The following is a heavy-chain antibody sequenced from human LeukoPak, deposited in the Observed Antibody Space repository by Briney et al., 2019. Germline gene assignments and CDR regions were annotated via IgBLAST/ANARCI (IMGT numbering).Heavy chain of an antibody. CDR1: AYTFANYG. J-gene: IGHJ4*02. D-gene: IGHD6-13*01. CDR2: ISAYNGNT. CDR3: ARDGAAAGRTFDY. Sequence: ASVKVSCKASAYTFANYGISWVRQAPGQGLEWVGWISAYNGNTNSAQKLQGRVTMTTDTSTSTAYMELRSLRSDDTALYYCARDGAAAGRTFDYWGQGTLVTVSS. V-gene: IGHV1-18*01.